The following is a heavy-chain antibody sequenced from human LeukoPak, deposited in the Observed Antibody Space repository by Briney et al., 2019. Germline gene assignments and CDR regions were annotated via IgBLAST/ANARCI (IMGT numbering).Heavy chain of an antibody. V-gene: IGHV3-23*01. CDR3: AKSMRRLLQWLLLYF. CDR2: ISGSGEST. CDR1: GFTSNTYA. Sequence: GGSLRLSSAHSGFTSNTYAMSRGRQAPGKGLEWVSSISGSGESTHYADSVKGRFSISRDNSKTTLYLQMKSLRAEDTAIYYCAKSMRRLLQWLLLYFCGQRALVTVSS. J-gene: IGHJ4*02. D-gene: IGHD2-15*01.